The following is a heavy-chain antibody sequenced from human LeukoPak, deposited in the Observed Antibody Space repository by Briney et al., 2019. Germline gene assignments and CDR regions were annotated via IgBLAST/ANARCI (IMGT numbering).Heavy chain of an antibody. CDR3: AREVYGGSSGYYYRL. D-gene: IGHD3-22*01. Sequence: SVKVSCKASGGTFSSYAISWVRQAPGQGLEWMGGIIPIFGTANYAQKFQGRVTITADESTSTAYTELSSLRSEDTAVYYCAREVYGGSSGYYYRLWGQGTLVTVSS. J-gene: IGHJ4*02. V-gene: IGHV1-69*01. CDR2: IIPIFGTA. CDR1: GGTFSSYA.